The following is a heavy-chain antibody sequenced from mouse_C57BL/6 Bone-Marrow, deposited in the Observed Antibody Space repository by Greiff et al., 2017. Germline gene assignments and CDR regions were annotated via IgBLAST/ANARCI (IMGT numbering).Heavy chain of an antibody. Sequence: QVQLQQSGPGLVQPSQSLSITCTVSGFSLTSYGVHWVRQPPGKGLEWLGVIWSGGSTDYNAAFISRLSISKDNSKSQVFFKMNSLQADDTAIYYCAKSLYYYGSSLYAMDYWGQGTSVTVSS. CDR2: IWSGGST. D-gene: IGHD1-1*01. CDR3: AKSLYYYGSSLYAMDY. CDR1: GFSLTSYG. J-gene: IGHJ4*01. V-gene: IGHV2-4*01.